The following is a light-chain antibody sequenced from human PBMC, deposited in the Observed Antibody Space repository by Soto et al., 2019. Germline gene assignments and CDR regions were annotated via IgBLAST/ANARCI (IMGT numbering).Light chain of an antibody. V-gene: IGKV1-27*01. J-gene: IGKJ1*01. CDR3: QKYVSSGFT. CDR1: QRVGDY. CDR2: AAS. Sequence: DIQMTQSPSSLSASVGDRVTITCRASQRVGDYLAWYQQKPGKVPKLLIYAASTLQSGVPSRFSGSGSDTEFSFTISSLQPDDAATYYCQKYVSSGFTFGEGTKVEIK.